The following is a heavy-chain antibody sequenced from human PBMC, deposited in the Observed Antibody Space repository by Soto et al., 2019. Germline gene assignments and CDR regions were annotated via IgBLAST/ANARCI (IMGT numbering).Heavy chain of an antibody. CDR1: GGTFSSYA. Sequence: QVQLVQSGAEVQKPGSSVKVSCKASGGTFSSYAISWVRQAPGQGLEWMGGIIPIFGTANYAQKFQGRVTITADESTSTAYMELSSLRSEDTAVYYCARAAYYDSSGYYRYYFDYWGQGTLVTVAS. CDR2: IIPIFGTA. D-gene: IGHD3-22*01. V-gene: IGHV1-69*01. CDR3: ARAAYYDSSGYYRYYFDY. J-gene: IGHJ4*02.